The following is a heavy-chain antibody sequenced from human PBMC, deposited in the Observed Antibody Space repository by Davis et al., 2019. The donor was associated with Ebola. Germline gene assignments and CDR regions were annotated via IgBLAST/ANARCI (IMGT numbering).Heavy chain of an antibody. V-gene: IGHV1-18*01. CDR1: GYTFTSYD. CDR2: ITAYNGNT. J-gene: IGHJ4*02. Sequence: ASVKVSCKASGYTFTSYDINWARQAPGQGLEWMGWITAYNGNTNYAQKLQGRVTMTTDTSTSTAYMEVGILRSDDTAVYYCARAQFPTTSDHWGQGTLVTASS. CDR3: ARAQFPTTSDH. D-gene: IGHD1-1*01.